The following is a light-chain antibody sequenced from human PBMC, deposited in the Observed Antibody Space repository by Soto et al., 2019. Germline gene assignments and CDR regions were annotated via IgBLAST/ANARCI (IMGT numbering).Light chain of an antibody. CDR1: QGISSA. CDR3: QQYNSSPWT. J-gene: IGKJ1*01. V-gene: IGKV1-13*02. Sequence: IQMTQSPSTLSSSVGDRVTLTCRASQGISSALAWYQQKPAKAPPRLIYDASSLDSGVPSRFSGSGSGTEFTLTISSLQPEDFATYYCQQYNSSPWTFGQGTKVEIK. CDR2: DAS.